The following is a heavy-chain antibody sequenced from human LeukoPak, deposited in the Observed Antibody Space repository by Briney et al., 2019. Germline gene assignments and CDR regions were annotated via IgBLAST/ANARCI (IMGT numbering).Heavy chain of an antibody. Sequence: SETLSLTCTVSGDSISSTTSYWGWIRQPPGKGLEWIGNIYYTGSAYYNPSLKSRVTISIDTSKKQFSLRLTSVTAADTAVYYCARDGYSSGPPMNYYYYMDVWGKGTTVTVSS. V-gene: IGHV4-39*07. CDR1: GDSISSTTSY. CDR3: ARDGYSSGPPMNYYYYMDV. CDR2: IYYTGSA. D-gene: IGHD6-19*01. J-gene: IGHJ6*03.